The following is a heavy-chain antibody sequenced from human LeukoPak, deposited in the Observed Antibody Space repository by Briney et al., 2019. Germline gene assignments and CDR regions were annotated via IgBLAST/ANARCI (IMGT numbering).Heavy chain of an antibody. CDR2: MNPNSGNT. CDR1: GYTFTSYD. CDR3: ARGCFSRVRGVIRAYYYYMDV. V-gene: IGHV1-8*01. Sequence: ASVKVSCKASGYTFTSYDINWVRQATGQGLEWMGWMNPNSGNTGYAQKFQGRVTMTRNTSISTAYMELSSLRSEDTAVYYCARGCFSRVRGVIRAYYYYMDVWGKGTTVTVSS. J-gene: IGHJ6*03. D-gene: IGHD3-10*01.